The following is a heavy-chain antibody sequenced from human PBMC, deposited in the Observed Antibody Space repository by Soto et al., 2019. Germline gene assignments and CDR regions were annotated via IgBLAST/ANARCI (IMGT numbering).Heavy chain of an antibody. CDR1: GFTFSRRA. CDR3: AKEAIDSKVTTYFDY. Sequence: GGSLRLSCEASGFTFSRRAMSWVRQAPGKGLEWVSVISGSGGSKYYLDSVKGRLTISRDNSQNTLYLQMNSLRAEDTAVYFCAKEAIDSKVTTYFDYWGQGTLVTVSS. V-gene: IGHV3-23*01. J-gene: IGHJ4*02. CDR2: ISGSGGSK. D-gene: IGHD4-17*01.